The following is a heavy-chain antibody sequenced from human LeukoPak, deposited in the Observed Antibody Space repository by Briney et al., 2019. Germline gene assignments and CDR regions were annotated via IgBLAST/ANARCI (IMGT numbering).Heavy chain of an antibody. Sequence: GGSLRVSCAASGFTFGSSSMHWVRQAPGKGLVWVSRTNSDGSITAYADSVKGRFTISRDNAKNTVYLQMNSLRAEDTAVYYCARGVGGDSDYWGQGTLVTVSS. CDR1: GFTFGSSS. D-gene: IGHD2-21*02. J-gene: IGHJ4*02. CDR3: ARGVGGDSDY. V-gene: IGHV3-74*01. CDR2: TNSDGSIT.